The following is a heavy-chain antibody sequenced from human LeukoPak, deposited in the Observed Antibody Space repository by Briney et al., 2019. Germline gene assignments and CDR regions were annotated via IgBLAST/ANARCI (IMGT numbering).Heavy chain of an antibody. CDR3: ARVQGSDIVVVPVNWFDP. D-gene: IGHD2-2*01. CDR1: GYSISSGYY. V-gene: IGHV4-38-2*01. CDR2: IYHSGST. Sequence: PSETLSLTCAVSGYSISSGYYWGWIRRPPGKGREWMGSIYHSGSTYYNPSLKSRVTISVDTSKNQFSLKLSSVTAADTAVYYCARVQGSDIVVVPVNWFDPWGQGTLVTVSS. J-gene: IGHJ5*02.